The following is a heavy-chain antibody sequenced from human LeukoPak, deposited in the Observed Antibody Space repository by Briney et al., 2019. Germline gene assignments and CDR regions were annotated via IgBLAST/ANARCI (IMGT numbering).Heavy chain of an antibody. CDR1: GGSISSYY. CDR3: ARGGDWLFDY. CDR2: IHHSKSS. D-gene: IGHD2-21*02. Sequence: PSETLSLTCTVSGGSISSYYWGWIRQPPGKGLEWIGEIHHSKSSNYYPSLKSRVTISVDKSKNQFSLELNSVTAADTAVYYCARGGDWLFDYWGQGILVTVSS. V-gene: IGHV4-34*01. J-gene: IGHJ4*02.